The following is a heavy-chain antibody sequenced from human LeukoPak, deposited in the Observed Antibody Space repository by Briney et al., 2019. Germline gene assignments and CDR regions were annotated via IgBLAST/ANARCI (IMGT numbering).Heavy chain of an antibody. CDR3: ARATPRIKWLLLRRYFDY. J-gene: IGHJ4*02. D-gene: IGHD3-22*01. V-gene: IGHV1-2*02. Sequence: ASVKVSCKASGYTFTGYYMHWVRQAPGQGLEWMGWINPNSGGTNYAQKFQGRVTMTRDTSISTACMELSRLRSDDTAVYYCARATPRIKWLLLRRYFDYWGQGTLVTVSS. CDR2: INPNSGGT. CDR1: GYTFTGYY.